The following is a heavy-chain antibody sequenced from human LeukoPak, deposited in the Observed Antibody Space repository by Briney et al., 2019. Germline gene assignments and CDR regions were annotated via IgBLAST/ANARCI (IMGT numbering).Heavy chain of an antibody. D-gene: IGHD1-20*01. J-gene: IGHJ3*02. CDR3: ARDSNPYNWNGAWAFDI. CDR2: IIPIFGTA. V-gene: IGHV1-69*05. CDR1: GGTFSSYA. Sequence: SVKVSCRASGGTFSSYAISWVRQAPGQGLEWMGRIIPIFGTANYAQKFQGRVTITTDESTSTAYMELSSLRSEDTAVYYCARDSNPYNWNGAWAFDIWGQGTMVTVSS.